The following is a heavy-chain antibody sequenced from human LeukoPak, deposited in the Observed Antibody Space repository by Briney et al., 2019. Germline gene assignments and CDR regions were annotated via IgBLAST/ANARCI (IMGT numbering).Heavy chain of an antibody. D-gene: IGHD1-26*01. Sequence: PGGSLRLSCKGSGYSFANYWIGWVRQMPGKGLEWMGLLYPGDSDTRYSPSFQGQVTISADKSISTAYLQWSSLEASDTAMYYCARGEIVGGSTSNFDYWGQGTLVTVSS. V-gene: IGHV5-51*01. CDR2: LYPGDSDT. CDR3: ARGEIVGGSTSNFDY. CDR1: GYSFANYW. J-gene: IGHJ4*02.